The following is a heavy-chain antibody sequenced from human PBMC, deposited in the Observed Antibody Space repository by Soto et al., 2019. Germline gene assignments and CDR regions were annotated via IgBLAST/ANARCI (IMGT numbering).Heavy chain of an antibody. CDR1: GFSLSTSGVG. V-gene: IGHV2-5*01. J-gene: IGHJ4*02. CDR3: AQERTYYAFWSGYYIGFYFDY. D-gene: IGHD3-3*01. CDR2: IYWNDDK. Sequence: SGPTLVNPTQTLTLTCTFSGFSLSTSGVGVGWIRQPPGKALEWLALIYWNDDKRYSPSLKSRLTITKDTSKNQVVLTMTNMDSVDTATYYCAQERTYYAFWSGYYIGFYFDYWGQGTLVTVSS.